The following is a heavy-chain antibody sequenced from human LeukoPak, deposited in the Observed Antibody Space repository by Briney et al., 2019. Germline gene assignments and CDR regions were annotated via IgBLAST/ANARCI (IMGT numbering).Heavy chain of an antibody. V-gene: IGHV1-46*01. J-gene: IGHJ6*04. CDR2: INPSGGST. D-gene: IGHD3-9*01. CDR3: ARAADYDILTGYYLNTGDV. CDR1: GYTFTSYY. Sequence: ASVKVSCKASGYTFTSYYMHWVRQAPGQGLEWMGIINPSGGSTSYAQKFQGRVTMTRDMSTSTVYMELSSLRSEDTAVYYCARAADYDILTGYYLNTGDVWGKGTTVTISS.